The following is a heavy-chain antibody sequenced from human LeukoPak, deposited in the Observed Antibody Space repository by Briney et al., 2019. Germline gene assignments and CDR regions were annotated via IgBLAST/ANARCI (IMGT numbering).Heavy chain of an antibody. CDR1: GYTFTGYY. V-gene: IGHV1-2*02. CDR2: INPNSGGT. J-gene: IGHJ6*03. CDR3: ARDRGGTLMVYARGKDFYYMDV. D-gene: IGHD2-8*01. Sequence: ASVKVSCKASGYTFTGYYMHWVRQAPGQGLEWMGWINPNSGGTNYAQKFQGRVTMTRDTSISTAYMELSRLRSDDTAVYYCARDRGGTLMVYARGKDFYYMDVWGKGTTVTVSS.